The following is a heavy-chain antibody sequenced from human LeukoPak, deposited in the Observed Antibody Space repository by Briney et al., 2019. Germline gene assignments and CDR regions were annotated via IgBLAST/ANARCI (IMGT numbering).Heavy chain of an antibody. CDR1: GFTFSTYG. V-gene: IGHV3-33*01. D-gene: IGHD3-16*01. CDR2: IWYDGSNK. CDR3: AREFYNWGSSDY. J-gene: IGHJ4*02. Sequence: GGSLRLSCAASGFTFSTYGMHWVRQAPGKGLEWVAVIWYDGSNKYYAESVKGRFTISRDNSKNTLYLQMNSLRAEDTAVYYCAREFYNWGSSDYWGQGTLVTVSS.